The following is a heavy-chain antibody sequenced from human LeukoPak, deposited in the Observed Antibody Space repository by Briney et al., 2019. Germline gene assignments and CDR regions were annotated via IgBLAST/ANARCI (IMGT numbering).Heavy chain of an antibody. Sequence: ASVKVSCKASGYTFTSYDINWVRQATGQGLEWMGGIIPIFGTANYAQKFQGRVTITADESTSTAYMEPSSLRSEDTAVYYCASPGYCSSTSCYRSGFQHWGQGTLVTVSS. V-gene: IGHV1-69*13. J-gene: IGHJ1*01. CDR3: ASPGYCSSTSCYRSGFQH. CDR2: IIPIFGTA. CDR1: GYTFTSYD. D-gene: IGHD2-2*02.